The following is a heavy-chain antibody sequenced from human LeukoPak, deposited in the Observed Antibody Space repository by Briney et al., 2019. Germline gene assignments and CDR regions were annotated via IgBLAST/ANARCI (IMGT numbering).Heavy chain of an antibody. CDR2: ISSSSTYI. D-gene: IGHD6-19*01. CDR3: AAKASGWHFPFDY. CDR1: GFTFSTYS. Sequence: PGGSLRLSCAASGFTFSTYSMNWVRQAPGKGLEWVSSISSSSTYIYYADSVKGRFTISRDNAKNSLYLQMNSLRAEDTAVYYCAAKASGWHFPFDYWGQGTLVTVSS. V-gene: IGHV3-21*01. J-gene: IGHJ4*02.